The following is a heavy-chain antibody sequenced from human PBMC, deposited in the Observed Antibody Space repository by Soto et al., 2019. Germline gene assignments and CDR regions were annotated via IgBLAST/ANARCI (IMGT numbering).Heavy chain of an antibody. CDR2: IKSKTAGETT. CDR3: CTDTDSYEITLGL. Sequence: PGGSLGLSCAASGFTFSSYSMNWVRQAPGKGLEWVGRIKSKTAGETTDYPAPVKGRFIVSRDDSKNTLYLEMNSLTTDDTAVYYCCTDTDSYEITLGLWGQGTMVTVSS. CDR1: GFTFSSYS. J-gene: IGHJ3*01. V-gene: IGHV3-15*01. D-gene: IGHD1-20*01.